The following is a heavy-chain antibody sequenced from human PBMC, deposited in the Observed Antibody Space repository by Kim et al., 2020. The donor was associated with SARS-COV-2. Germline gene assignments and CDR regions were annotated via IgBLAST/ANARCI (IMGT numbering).Heavy chain of an antibody. CDR1: GFTVSRNY. J-gene: IGHJ6*02. CDR2: IYSGGST. D-gene: IGHD6-13*01. V-gene: IGHV3-53*01. CDR3: ARGLVGSSGGYGMDV. Sequence: GGSLRLSCAASGFTVSRNYMSWVRQAPGKGLEWVSAIYSGGSTYYADSVKGRFTISRDNSKNTLYLQMNSLRAEDTAVYYCARGLVGSSGGYGMDVWGPGPTVTVSS.